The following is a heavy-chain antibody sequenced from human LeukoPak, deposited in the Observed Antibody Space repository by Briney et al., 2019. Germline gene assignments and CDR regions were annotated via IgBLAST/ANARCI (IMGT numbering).Heavy chain of an antibody. Sequence: PSETLSLTCTVSGGSISNGGYYWSWIRQHPGKGLEWIGYIYYRGSTYCNPSLKSRVTISVDTSKNQFSLKLSSVTAADTAVYYCARPRGGSLHDAFDIWGQGTMVTVSS. D-gene: IGHD3-10*01. V-gene: IGHV4-31*03. CDR3: ARPRGGSLHDAFDI. J-gene: IGHJ3*02. CDR2: IYYRGST. CDR1: GGSISNGGYY.